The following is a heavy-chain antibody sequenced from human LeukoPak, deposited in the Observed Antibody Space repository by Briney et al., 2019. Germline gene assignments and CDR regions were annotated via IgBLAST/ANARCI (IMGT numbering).Heavy chain of an antibody. CDR1: GGSFSEHY. CDR2: VNHSGRT. J-gene: IGHJ4*02. V-gene: IGHV4-34*01. D-gene: IGHD4-17*01. CDR3: ARGLGLRVMTTVTTFDY. Sequence: SETLSLTCAVYGGSFSEHYWSWIRQPPGKGLEWIREVNHSGRTNYNPSLKSRVTISADRSQNQFSLKLSSVTAADTAVYYCARGLGLRVMTTVTTFDYWGQGTLVTVSS.